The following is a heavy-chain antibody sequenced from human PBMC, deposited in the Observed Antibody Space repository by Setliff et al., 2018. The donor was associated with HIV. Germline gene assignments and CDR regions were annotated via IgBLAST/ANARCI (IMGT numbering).Heavy chain of an antibody. CDR2: IYHRGST. CDR3: ARHRDGGTYPLDY. CDR1: GASITTDTYY. V-gene: IGHV4-39*01. Sequence: TLSLTCTVSGASITTDTYYWAWIRQPPRKGLEWIGSIYHRGSTHHNPSLKSRVTFSVDTSKNQFSLKLSSVTAADTAVYYCARHRDGGTYPLDYWGQGTLVTVSS. J-gene: IGHJ4*02. D-gene: IGHD1-26*01.